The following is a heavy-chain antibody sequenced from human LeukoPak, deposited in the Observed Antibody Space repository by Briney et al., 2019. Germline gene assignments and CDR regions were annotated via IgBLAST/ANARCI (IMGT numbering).Heavy chain of an antibody. CDR3: ARQRYYYDSSGPYFDY. CDR2: IYSGGYT. D-gene: IGHD3-22*01. CDR1: GFTFSDYA. Sequence: GGSLRLSCAASGFTFSDYAMSWVRQAPGKGLEWVSLIYSGGYTYYADSVKGRFTISRDNSKNTLYLQMNSLRGEDTAVYYCARQRYYYDSSGPYFDYWGQGTLVTVSS. J-gene: IGHJ4*02. V-gene: IGHV3-53*01.